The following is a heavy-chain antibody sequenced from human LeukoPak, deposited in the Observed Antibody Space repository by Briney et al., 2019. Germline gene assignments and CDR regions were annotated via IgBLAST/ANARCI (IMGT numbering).Heavy chain of an antibody. D-gene: IGHD2-21*01. Sequence: GGSLRLSCAASGFTFSSYGMHWVRQAPGKGLEWVAVISYDGSNKYYADSVKGRFTISRDNSKNTLYLQMNSLRAEDTAVYYCARVIAPGVFYYYMDVWGKGTTVTVSS. CDR1: GFTFSSYG. V-gene: IGHV3-30*03. CDR3: ARVIAPGVFYYYMDV. CDR2: ISYDGSNK. J-gene: IGHJ6*03.